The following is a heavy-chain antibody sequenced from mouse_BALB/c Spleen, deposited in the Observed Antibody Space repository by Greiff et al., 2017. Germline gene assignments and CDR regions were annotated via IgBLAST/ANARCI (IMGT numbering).Heavy chain of an antibody. CDR2: IFPGTGTT. Sequence: QVQLKESGAELVKPGASVKLSCKTSGYTFTSYWIQWVKQRPGQGLGWIGEIFPGTGTTYYNEKFKGKATLTIDTSSSTAYMQLSSLTSEDSAVYFCARGDGNYGYFDYWGQGTTLTVSS. CDR1: GYTFTSYW. V-gene: IGHV1S132*01. CDR3: ARGDGNYGYFDY. J-gene: IGHJ2*01. D-gene: IGHD2-1*01.